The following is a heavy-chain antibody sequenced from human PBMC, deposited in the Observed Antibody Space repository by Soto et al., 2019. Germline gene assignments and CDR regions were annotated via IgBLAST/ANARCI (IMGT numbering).Heavy chain of an antibody. CDR1: GFKFDAFA. V-gene: IGHV3-9*01. CDR2: ISWHSGSA. Sequence: GGSLRLSCAASGFKFDAFAMHWVRLGPGKRPEWVSGISWHSGSAGYADSVKGRFTVSRDNAKKSLVLQMDSLRTEDTALYFCAKHPHGDFFVASAFDIWGQGTMVTVSS. D-gene: IGHD4-17*01. CDR3: AKHPHGDFFVASAFDI. J-gene: IGHJ3*02.